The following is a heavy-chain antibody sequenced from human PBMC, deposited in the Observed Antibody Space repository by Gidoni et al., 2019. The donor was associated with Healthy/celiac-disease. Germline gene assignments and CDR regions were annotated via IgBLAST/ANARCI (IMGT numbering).Heavy chain of an antibody. D-gene: IGHD3-10*01. CDR1: GFTLISYG. CDR2: IWYDGSNK. CDR3: ARDQTATEDRGPPLEGYGMDV. V-gene: IGHV3-33*01. Sequence: QVQLVESGGGVVQPGRSLRLPCAASGFTLISYGMPWVRQAPGKALEWVAVIWYDGSNKYYADSVKGRFTISRDNSKNTLYLQMNSLRAEDTAVYYCARDQTATEDRGPPLEGYGMDVWGQGTTVTVSS. J-gene: IGHJ6*02.